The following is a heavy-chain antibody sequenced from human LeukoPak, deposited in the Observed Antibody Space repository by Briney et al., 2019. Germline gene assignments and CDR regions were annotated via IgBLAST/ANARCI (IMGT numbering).Heavy chain of an antibody. CDR1: GGSISLHY. V-gene: IGHV4-59*11. Sequence: PSETLSLTCTVSGGSISLHYWSWIRQPPGKGLEWLGYIYFTGSTDYNPSLKSRVTISVDTSNNQFSLQLTSVTAADTAVYYCARVYGRGGYIDYWGQGTLVTVSS. CDR2: IYFTGST. J-gene: IGHJ4*02. D-gene: IGHD3-10*01. CDR3: ARVYGRGGYIDY.